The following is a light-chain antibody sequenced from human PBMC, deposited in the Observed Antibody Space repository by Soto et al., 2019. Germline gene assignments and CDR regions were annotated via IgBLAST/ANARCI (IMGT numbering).Light chain of an antibody. Sequence: DIQMTQSPSSLSASVGDTVTITCRASQGISNYLAWYQQAPGKVPKLLIYAASKLQSGVPSRFSGSGSGTDFTLTITRLQPEDVATYYCQKYNSVPFTFGPGSKVEI. V-gene: IGKV1-27*01. CDR3: QKYNSVPFT. CDR2: AAS. J-gene: IGKJ3*01. CDR1: QGISNY.